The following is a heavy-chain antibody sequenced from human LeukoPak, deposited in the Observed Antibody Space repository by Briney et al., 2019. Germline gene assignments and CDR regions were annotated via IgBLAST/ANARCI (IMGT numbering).Heavy chain of an antibody. D-gene: IGHD3-22*01. CDR2: ISAYNGNT. CDR3: ARSGSYYDSSGQYGGGY. Sequence: ASVKVSCTASGYTFTSYGISWVRQAPGQGLEWMGWISAYNGNTNYAQKLQGRVTMTTDTSTSTAYMELRSLRSDDTAVYYCARSGSYYDSSGQYGGGYWDQGTLVTVSS. J-gene: IGHJ4*02. CDR1: GYTFTSYG. V-gene: IGHV1-18*01.